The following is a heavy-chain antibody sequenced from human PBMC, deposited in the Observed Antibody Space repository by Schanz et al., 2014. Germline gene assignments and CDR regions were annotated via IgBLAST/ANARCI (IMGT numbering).Heavy chain of an antibody. Sequence: VQLLESGGGLVQPGGSPRLSCAGSGFTFNSYAFHWVRQAPGKGLEWVALISYDGNTKYYADSVKGRFTISRDNSRKTLYLQMNSLRADDTAVYYCAKDLYNYGIFDSWGQGTLVTVSS. V-gene: IGHV3-30-3*01. CDR2: ISYDGNTK. CDR1: GFTFNSYA. D-gene: IGHD3-16*01. J-gene: IGHJ5*01. CDR3: AKDLYNYGIFDS.